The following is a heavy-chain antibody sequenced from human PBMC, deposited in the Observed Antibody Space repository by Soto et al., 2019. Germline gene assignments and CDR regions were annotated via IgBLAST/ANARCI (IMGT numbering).Heavy chain of an antibody. CDR1: GGSISSSNW. V-gene: IGHV4-4*02. Sequence: PSETLSLTCAVSGGSISSSNWWSWVRQPPGKGLEWIGEIYHSGSTNYNPSLKSRVTISVDKSKNQFSLKLSSVTAADTAVYYCARERGDSSSPQPNYYYYYGMDVWGQGTTVTVS. CDR3: ARERGDSSSPQPNYYYYYGMDV. J-gene: IGHJ6*02. CDR2: IYHSGST. D-gene: IGHD6-6*01.